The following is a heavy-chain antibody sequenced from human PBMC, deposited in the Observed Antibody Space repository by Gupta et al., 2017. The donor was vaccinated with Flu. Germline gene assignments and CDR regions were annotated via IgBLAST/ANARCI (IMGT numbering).Heavy chain of an antibody. D-gene: IGHD4-17*01. CDR1: GYPFSSYG. CDR2: TSPYTGNT. Sequence: QVQLVQSGAEVKKPGASVKVSCKASGYPFSSYGITWVRQAPGQGLEWMGWTSPYTGNTNYAQKFRGRVTMPTDTYTSTAYMELRSLRSDDTAVYYCARMKSDYGDNSGDYWGQGTLVTVSS. J-gene: IGHJ4*02. CDR3: ARMKSDYGDNSGDY. V-gene: IGHV1-18*01.